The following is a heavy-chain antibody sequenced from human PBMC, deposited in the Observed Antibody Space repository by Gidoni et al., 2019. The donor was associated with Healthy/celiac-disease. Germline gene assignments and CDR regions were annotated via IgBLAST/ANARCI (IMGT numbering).Heavy chain of an antibody. CDR2: IYYSWST. J-gene: IGHJ4*02. V-gene: IGHV4-39*01. D-gene: IGHD3-9*01. CDR1: GGSISSSSYY. Sequence: QLQLQESGPGLVKPSETLSLTCTVSGGSISSSSYYWGWIRQPPGKGLEWIGSIYYSWSTYYNPSLKSRVTISVDTSKNQFSLKLSSVTAADTAVYYCATRHDILTGYYGYWGQGTLVTVSS. CDR3: ATRHDILTGYYGY.